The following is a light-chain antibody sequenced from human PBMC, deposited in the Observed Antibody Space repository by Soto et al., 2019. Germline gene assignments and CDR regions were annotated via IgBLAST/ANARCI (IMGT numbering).Light chain of an antibody. J-gene: IGKJ1*01. CDR3: QQYGSSPLT. Sequence: EIVLTQSPGTLSLSPGERATLSCRASQSVSSSYLAWYQQKPGQAPRLLFYGASRRATGIPDRFSGSGSGTDFTLTISRLEPEDFAVYSCQQYGSSPLTFGQGTKVEIK. CDR2: GAS. CDR1: QSVSSSY. V-gene: IGKV3-20*01.